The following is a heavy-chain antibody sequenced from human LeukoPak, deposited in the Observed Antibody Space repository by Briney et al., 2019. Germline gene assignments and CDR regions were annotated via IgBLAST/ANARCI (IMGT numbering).Heavy chain of an antibody. Sequence: SETLSLTCTVSGGSISSGSYYWSWIRQPAGKGLEWIGRIYTSGSTNYNPSLKRRVTISVDTSKNQFSLKLSSVTAADTAVYYCARGWGSYPPDYWGQGTLVTVSS. V-gene: IGHV4-61*02. CDR3: ARGWGSYPPDY. CDR2: IYTSGST. J-gene: IGHJ4*02. D-gene: IGHD3-16*01. CDR1: GGSISSGSYY.